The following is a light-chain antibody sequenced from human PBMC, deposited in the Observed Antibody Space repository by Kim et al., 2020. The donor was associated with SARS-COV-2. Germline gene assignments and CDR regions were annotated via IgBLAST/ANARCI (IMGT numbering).Light chain of an antibody. CDR3: SSYTSSSTPYV. Sequence: TITDSCTGTSSEVGGYNYVSWYQQQPGKAPKLMIDDVSNRHSGVSNRFSGSKSGNTASLTISGLQAEDEADYYCSSYTSSSTPYVFGTGTKVTVL. J-gene: IGLJ1*01. CDR2: DVS. CDR1: SSEVGGYNY. V-gene: IGLV2-14*03.